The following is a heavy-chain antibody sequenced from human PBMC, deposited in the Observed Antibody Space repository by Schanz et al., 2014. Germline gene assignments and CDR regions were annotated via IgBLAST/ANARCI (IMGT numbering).Heavy chain of an antibody. D-gene: IGHD6-19*01. CDR3: ARDLISSGWYG. J-gene: IGHJ4*02. Sequence: VQLVESGGDLVQPGGSQRLSCAASGFAFRSYAMHWVRQAPGKGLEWVAGATFDGTKKYYGDSVKGRFTISRDNSKNTLFLQMSSLRVEDTAVYYCARDLISSGWYGWGQGTLVTVSS. V-gene: IGHV3-30*03. CDR1: GFAFRSYA. CDR2: ATFDGTKK.